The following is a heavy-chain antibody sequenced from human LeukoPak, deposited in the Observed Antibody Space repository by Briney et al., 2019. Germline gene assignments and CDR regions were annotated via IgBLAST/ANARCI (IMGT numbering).Heavy chain of an antibody. CDR1: GFTFGDYA. J-gene: IGHJ4*02. V-gene: IGHV3-49*04. CDR3: TRDSYFAVTVTFDY. D-gene: IGHD6-19*01. Sequence: GGSLRLSCTASGFTFGDYAMSWVRQAPGKGVEWVGFIRSKAFGGTTEYAASVKGRFSISRDDSKSIAYLQMNSLKTEDTAVYYCTRDSYFAVTVTFDYWGQGTLLTVSS. CDR2: IRSKAFGGTT.